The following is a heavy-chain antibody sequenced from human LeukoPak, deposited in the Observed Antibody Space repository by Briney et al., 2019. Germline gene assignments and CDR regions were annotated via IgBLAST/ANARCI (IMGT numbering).Heavy chain of an antibody. J-gene: IGHJ3*02. V-gene: IGHV3-23*01. Sequence: GRSLRLSCAASGFTFSNYGMHWVRQAPGKGLEWVSAISGSGGSTYYADSVKGRLTISRDNSKNTLYLQMNSLRAEDTAVYYCAKVHSSGWNDAFDIWGQGTMVTVSS. D-gene: IGHD6-19*01. CDR1: GFTFSNYG. CDR3: AKVHSSGWNDAFDI. CDR2: ISGSGGST.